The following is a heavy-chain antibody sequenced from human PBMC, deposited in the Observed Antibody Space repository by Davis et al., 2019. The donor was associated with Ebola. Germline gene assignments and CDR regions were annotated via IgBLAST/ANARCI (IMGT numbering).Heavy chain of an antibody. CDR3: ARGIVVVPAANQGAFDI. Sequence: ASVKVSCKASGYTFTSYYMHWVRQAPGQGLEWMGWINPNSGGTNYAQKFQGWVTMTRDTSISTAYMELSRLRSDDTAVYYCARGIVVVPAANQGAFDIWGQGTMVTVSS. J-gene: IGHJ3*02. D-gene: IGHD2-2*01. CDR2: INPNSGGT. V-gene: IGHV1-2*04. CDR1: GYTFTSYY.